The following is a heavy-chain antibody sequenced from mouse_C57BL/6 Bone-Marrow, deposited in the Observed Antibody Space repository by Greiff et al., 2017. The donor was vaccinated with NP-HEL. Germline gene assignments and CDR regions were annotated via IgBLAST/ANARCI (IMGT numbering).Heavy chain of an antibody. CDR2: IYPRSGNT. CDR3: APIYYGNFWYFDY. V-gene: IGHV1-81*01. J-gene: IGHJ2*01. CDR1: GYTFTSYG. Sequence: VQLVESGAELARPGASVKLSCKASGYTFTSYGISWVKQRTGQGLEWIGEIYPRSGNTYYNEKFKGKATLTADKSSSTAYMELRSLTSEDSAVYFCAPIYYGNFWYFDYWGQGTTLTVSS. D-gene: IGHD2-1*01.